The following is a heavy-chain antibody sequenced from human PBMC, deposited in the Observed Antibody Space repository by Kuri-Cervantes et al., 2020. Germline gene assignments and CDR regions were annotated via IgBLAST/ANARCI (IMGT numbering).Heavy chain of an antibody. CDR2: INPNSGGT. CDR1: GYTFTRFF. Sequence: ASVKVSCKTSGYTFTRFFMHRVRQAPRQGLEWVGWINPNSGGTNYAQNFQGRVSMTRDTSITTAYMELSSLRSEDTAVYYCARGGGVSAAAGTNWGQGTLVTVSS. J-gene: IGHJ4*02. CDR3: ARGGGVSAAAGTN. D-gene: IGHD6-13*01. V-gene: IGHV1-2*02.